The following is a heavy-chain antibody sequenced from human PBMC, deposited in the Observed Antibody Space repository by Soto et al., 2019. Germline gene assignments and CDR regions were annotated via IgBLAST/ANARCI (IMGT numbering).Heavy chain of an antibody. CDR1: GGTFSSHA. V-gene: IGHV1-69*01. CDR3: ARWGGPVYNWTYGGYYGIDV. J-gene: IGHJ6*02. D-gene: IGHD1-7*01. CDR2: IIPIFGTE. Sequence: QVLLVQSGAEVKKPGSSVKVSCKASGGTFSSHAISWVRQAPGQGLEWMGGIIPIFGTENYAQKFQGRVTITADDSTSTAYMELSSLRSEDTAVYSCARWGGPVYNWTYGGYYGIDVWGQGTTVTVSS.